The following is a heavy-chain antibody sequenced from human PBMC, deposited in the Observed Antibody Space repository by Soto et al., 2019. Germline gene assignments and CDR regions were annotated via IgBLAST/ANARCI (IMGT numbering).Heavy chain of an antibody. CDR1: GFTFTNYW. V-gene: IGHV3-74*01. CDR3: ARPQSLPDDVFDV. Sequence: PGGSLRLSCAASGFTFTNYWMQWVRQAPGKGLVWVSRINSDGSSTSHADSVKGRFTISRDNAKNTLYLQMSSLRAEDTAVYDCARPQSLPDDVFDVWGRGTVVTVSS. CDR2: INSDGSST. J-gene: IGHJ3*01.